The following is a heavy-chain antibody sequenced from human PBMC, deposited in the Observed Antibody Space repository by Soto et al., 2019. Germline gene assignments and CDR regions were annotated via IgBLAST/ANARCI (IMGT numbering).Heavy chain of an antibody. CDR1: GFTVSSNY. J-gene: IGHJ4*02. D-gene: IGHD5-18*01. Sequence: EVQLVESGGGLIQPGGSLRLSCAASGFTVSSNYKSWVRQAPGKGLEGVSVIYSGGSTYYADSVKGRFTISRDNSKNTLYLQMNSLRAEDTAVYDCVRVGSSNTAMVTYYFDYWGQGTLVTVSS. CDR2: IYSGGST. V-gene: IGHV3-53*01. CDR3: VRVGSSNTAMVTYYFDY.